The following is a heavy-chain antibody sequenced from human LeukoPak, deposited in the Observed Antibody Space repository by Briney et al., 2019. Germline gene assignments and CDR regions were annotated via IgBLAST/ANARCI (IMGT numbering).Heavy chain of an antibody. V-gene: IGHV3-7*01. D-gene: IGHD3-22*01. CDR1: GFTFNSYW. Sequence: GGSLRLSCAASGFTFNSYWMNWVRQAPGKELEWVANIKRDGSEKYYVDSVKGRFTISRDNARNSLYLQMNSLRAEDTAVYYCACRPSAISYYGVFDFWGQGTLVTVSS. CDR3: ACRPSAISYYGVFDF. J-gene: IGHJ4*02. CDR2: IKRDGSEK.